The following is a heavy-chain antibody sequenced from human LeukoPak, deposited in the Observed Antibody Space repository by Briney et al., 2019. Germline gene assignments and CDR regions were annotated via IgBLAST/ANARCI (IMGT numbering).Heavy chain of an antibody. V-gene: IGHV4-59*01. CDR1: GGSIRNFY. CDR3: ARNHGGWFDS. CDR2: IYYSGTT. Sequence: SETLFLTCTVSGGSIRNFYWSWIRQPPGKGLEWIGYIYYSGTTKYNPSLKSRVTISVDTSKNQFSLKVNFVTAADTAAYYCARNHGGWFDSWGQGTLVTVSS. D-gene: IGHD4-23*01. J-gene: IGHJ5*01.